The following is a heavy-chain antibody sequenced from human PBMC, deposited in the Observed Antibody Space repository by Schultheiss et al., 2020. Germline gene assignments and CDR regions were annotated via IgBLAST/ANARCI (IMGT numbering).Heavy chain of an antibody. J-gene: IGHJ3*02. CDR2: INSSGST. CDR3: ARDRMGGSYKGNAFDI. CDR1: GGSISSSSYY. D-gene: IGHD1-26*01. V-gene: IGHV4-39*07. Sequence: SETLSLTCTVSGGSISSSSYYWGWIRQPPGKGLEWIGSINSSGSTNYNPSLKSRVTMSVDTSKTQFSLKLSSVTAADTAVYYCARDRMGGSYKGNAFDIWGQGTMVTVSS.